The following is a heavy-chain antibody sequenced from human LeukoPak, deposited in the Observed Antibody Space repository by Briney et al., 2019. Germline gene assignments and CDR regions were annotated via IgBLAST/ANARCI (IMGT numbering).Heavy chain of an antibody. CDR1: GYSFTNYW. CDR3: ARRSYYDGTGSSFDY. V-gene: IGHV5-51*01. J-gene: IGHJ4*02. CDR2: IYPGDSDT. Sequence: ESLKISCKSSGYSFTNYWIGWVRQMPGKGLEWMGIIYPGDSDTRYSPSFQGQVTISADKSISTAYLQWSSLKASDTAIYYCARRSYYDGTGSSFDYWGQGTLVTVSS. D-gene: IGHD3-22*01.